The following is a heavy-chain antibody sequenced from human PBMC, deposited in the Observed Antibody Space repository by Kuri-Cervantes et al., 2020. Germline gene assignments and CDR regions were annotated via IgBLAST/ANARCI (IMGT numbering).Heavy chain of an antibody. Sequence: ASVKVSCKASGYTFTSYGISWVRQAPGQGLEWMGWISAYNGNTNYAQKPQGRVTMTTDTSTSTVYMELSSLRSEDTAVYYCAREIFGVVIDRVNWFDPWGQGTLVTVSS. CDR3: AREIFGVVIDRVNWFDP. J-gene: IGHJ5*02. CDR1: GYTFTSYG. CDR2: ISAYNGNT. D-gene: IGHD3-3*01. V-gene: IGHV1-18*01.